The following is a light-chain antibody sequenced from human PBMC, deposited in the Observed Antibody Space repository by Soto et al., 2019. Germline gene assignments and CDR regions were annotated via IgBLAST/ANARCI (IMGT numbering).Light chain of an antibody. V-gene: IGLV2-23*01. CDR2: EAT. CDR3: CSYAGRSILYV. J-gene: IGLJ1*01. Sequence: APLTEPACKSRCPGQSITISCTGTRSDVGSYNLVSWYQQYPGKAPQLIIYEATKRPSGVPNRFSGSKFDNTASLTISELQAEDEADYYCCSYAGRSILYVFGTGPKVTAL. CDR1: RSDVGSYNL.